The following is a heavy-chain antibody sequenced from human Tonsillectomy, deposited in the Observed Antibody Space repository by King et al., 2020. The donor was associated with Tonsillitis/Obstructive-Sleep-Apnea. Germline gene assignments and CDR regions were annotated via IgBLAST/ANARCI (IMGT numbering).Heavy chain of an antibody. D-gene: IGHD3-3*01. CDR2: IKQDGSEK. V-gene: IGHV3-7*03. CDR1: RFTFTSYW. J-gene: IGHJ6*02. Sequence: VQLVESGGGLVQPGGSLRLSCAASRFTFTSYWMSWVRQAPGKGLEWVANIKQDGSEKNYVDSVKGRFTISRDNAKNSLYLQMNSLRAEDTAVYYCARGLGYYHFLSGYYGSDNYYGMDVWGQGTTVTVSS. CDR3: ARGLGYYHFLSGYYGSDNYYGMDV.